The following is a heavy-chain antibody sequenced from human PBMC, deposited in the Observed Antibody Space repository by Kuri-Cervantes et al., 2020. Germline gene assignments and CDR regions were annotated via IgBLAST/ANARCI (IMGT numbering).Heavy chain of an antibody. Sequence: SETLSLTCTVSGGSISSSSYYWGWIRQPPGKGLEWIGSIYYSGNTYYSPSPKSRITISVDTSKSQFSLKLSSVTVADTAVYYCGKLGGGPYCSGGSCYSNAFDIWGQGTMVTVSS. CDR3: GKLGGGPYCSGGSCYSNAFDI. CDR1: GGSISSSSYY. V-gene: IGHV4-39*01. D-gene: IGHD2-15*01. J-gene: IGHJ3*02. CDR2: IYYSGNT.